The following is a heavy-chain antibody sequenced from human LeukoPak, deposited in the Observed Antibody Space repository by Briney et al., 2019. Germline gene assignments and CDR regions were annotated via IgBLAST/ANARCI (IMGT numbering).Heavy chain of an antibody. J-gene: IGHJ4*02. CDR1: GGSISSYY. Sequence: SETLSLTCTVSGGSISSYYWSWIRQPPGKGLEWIGSIYYSGSTYYNPSLKSRVTISVDTSKNQFSLKLSSVTAADTAVYYCARVMGYYDSSGYYRYYFDYWGQGTLVTVSS. V-gene: IGHV4-39*07. CDR2: IYYSGST. D-gene: IGHD3-22*01. CDR3: ARVMGYYDSSGYYRYYFDY.